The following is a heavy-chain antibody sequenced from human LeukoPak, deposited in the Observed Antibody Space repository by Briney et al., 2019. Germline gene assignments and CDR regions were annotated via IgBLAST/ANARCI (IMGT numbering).Heavy chain of an antibody. Sequence: PGRSLRLSCAASGFTFSNYGMQWVRQAPGKGLEWVALISSNGSNKYYADPVKGRFTISRDNSKNTLYLQMDSLRTEDTALYYCAGGLDFGDYWGQGTLVTVSS. D-gene: IGHD2-2*03. V-gene: IGHV3-30*03. J-gene: IGHJ4*02. CDR3: AGGLDFGDY. CDR2: ISSNGSNK. CDR1: GFTFSNYG.